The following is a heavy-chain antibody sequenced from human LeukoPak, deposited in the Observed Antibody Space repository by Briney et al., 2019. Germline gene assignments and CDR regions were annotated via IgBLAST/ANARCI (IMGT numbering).Heavy chain of an antibody. Sequence: GGSLRLSCAASGFTFSSYAVSWVRQAPGKGLEWLSHISGSAGSTYYTDSVKGRFTISRDNSKNTLHLQMNSLRAEDTAVYYCAKSKVRSSHYFDYWGQGTLVTVSS. CDR2: ISGSAGST. CDR1: GFTFSSYA. J-gene: IGHJ4*02. V-gene: IGHV3-23*01. CDR3: AKSKVRSSHYFDY. D-gene: IGHD2-2*01.